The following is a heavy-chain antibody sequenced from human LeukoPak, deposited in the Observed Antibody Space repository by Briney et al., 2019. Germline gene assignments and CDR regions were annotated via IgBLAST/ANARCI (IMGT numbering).Heavy chain of an antibody. CDR2: IYHSGST. D-gene: IGHD1-26*01. V-gene: IGHV4-4*02. J-gene: IGHJ4*02. Sequence: PSETLSLTCAVSGGSISSSNWWSWVRQPPGKGLEWIGEIYHSGSTNYNPSLKSRVTISIDKSKNQFSLKLCSVTAADTAVYYCARGTGGYSGSYSFDYWGQGTLVTVSS. CDR1: GGSISSSNW. CDR3: ARGTGGYSGSYSFDY.